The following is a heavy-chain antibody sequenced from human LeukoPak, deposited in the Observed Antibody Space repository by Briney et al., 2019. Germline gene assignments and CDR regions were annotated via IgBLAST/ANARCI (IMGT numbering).Heavy chain of an antibody. Sequence: ASVKVSCKASGYTFTSYGISWVRQAPGQGLEWMGWISAYNGNTNYAQKFQGRVTMTRDTSTSTVYMELSSLRSEDTAVYYCAREWVNYYDSSGWWFDYWGQGTLVTVSS. D-gene: IGHD3-22*01. CDR1: GYTFTSYG. V-gene: IGHV1-18*01. CDR2: ISAYNGNT. J-gene: IGHJ4*02. CDR3: AREWVNYYDSSGWWFDY.